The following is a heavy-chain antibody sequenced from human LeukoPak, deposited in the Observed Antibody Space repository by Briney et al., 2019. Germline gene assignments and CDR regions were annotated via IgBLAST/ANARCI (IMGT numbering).Heavy chain of an antibody. J-gene: IGHJ4*02. D-gene: IGHD6-13*01. CDR1: GDTFTSYG. Sequence: ASVKVSCKASGDTFTSYGISWVRQAPGQGLEWMGWISAYNGNTNYVQKLLGRVTMTTDTSTSTAYMELRSQRSEDTAVYYGARDFCDSSSPCGVDYWGQGTLVTVSS. V-gene: IGHV1-18*01. CDR2: ISAYNGNT. CDR3: ARDFCDSSSPCGVDY.